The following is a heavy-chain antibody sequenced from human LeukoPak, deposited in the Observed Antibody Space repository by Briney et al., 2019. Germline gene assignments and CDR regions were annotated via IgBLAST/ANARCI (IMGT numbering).Heavy chain of an antibody. CDR3: ARVTGSGSYYKGYFDY. J-gene: IGHJ4*02. D-gene: IGHD3-10*01. CDR2: ISTYNGNT. Sequence: ASVKVSCKASGYTFTNYGISWVRQAPGQGLEWMGWISTYNGNTKYAQKLQGRVTMTTDTSTSTAYMELRSLRSDDTAVYYCARVTGSGSYYKGYFDYWGQGTLVTVSS. CDR1: GYTFTNYG. V-gene: IGHV1-18*01.